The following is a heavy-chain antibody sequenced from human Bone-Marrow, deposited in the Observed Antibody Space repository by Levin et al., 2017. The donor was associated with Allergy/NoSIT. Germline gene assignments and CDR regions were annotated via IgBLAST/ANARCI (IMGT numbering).Heavy chain of an antibody. CDR1: GFIFGSYA. CDR3: TKDGWF. J-gene: IGHJ4*02. V-gene: IGHV3-23*01. CDR2: ISGSGSNT. Sequence: PGGSLRLSCAASGFIFGSYAMNWVRQAPGKGLEWVSGISGSGSNTYSADSVKGRFTISRDNSKRTLYLEMNSLRVEDTALYYCTKDGWFWGQGTLVTVSS. D-gene: IGHD3-10*01.